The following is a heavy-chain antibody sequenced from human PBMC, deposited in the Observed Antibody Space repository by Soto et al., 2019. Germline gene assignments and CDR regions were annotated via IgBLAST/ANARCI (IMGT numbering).Heavy chain of an antibody. J-gene: IGHJ4*02. V-gene: IGHV3-30*18. Sequence: QVQLVESGGGVVQPGRSLRLSCAASGFTFSSYGMHWVRQAPGKGLEWVAVISYDGSNKYYADSVKGRFTISRDNSKNTLYLQMNSLRAEDTAVYYCAKDKQSLNPGRQKIVGATTSPPWGGGLDYWGQGTLVTVSS. CDR3: AKDKQSLNPGRQKIVGATTSPPWGGGLDY. CDR1: GFTFSSYG. CDR2: ISYDGSNK. D-gene: IGHD1-26*01.